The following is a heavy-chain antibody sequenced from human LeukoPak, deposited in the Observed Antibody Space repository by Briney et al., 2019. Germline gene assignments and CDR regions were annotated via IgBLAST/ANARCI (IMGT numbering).Heavy chain of an antibody. D-gene: IGHD2-15*01. J-gene: IGHJ4*02. V-gene: IGHV3-23*01. CDR3: AKDMRIVVVVVSDY. CDR1: GFTFSSYT. Sequence: GGSLRLSCAASGFTFSSYTMSWVRQAPGKGLEWVSAISGSGGSTYYADSVKGRFTISRDNSKNTLYLQMNSLRAEDTAVYYCAKDMRIVVVVVSDYWGQGTPVTVSS. CDR2: ISGSGGST.